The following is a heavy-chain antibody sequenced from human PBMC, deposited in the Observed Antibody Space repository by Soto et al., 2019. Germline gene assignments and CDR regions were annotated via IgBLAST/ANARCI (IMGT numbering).Heavy chain of an antibody. CDR2: INAGNGNT. J-gene: IGHJ6*04. CDR1: GYTFTSYA. Sequence: QVQLVQSGAEVKKPGASVKVSCKASGYTFTSYAMHWVRQAPGQRLEWMGWINAGNGNTKYSQKFQGRVTITRDTSASTAYMELSSLRSEDTAVYYCAREYCSGGSCYCVRRQMDVWGKGTTVTVSS. CDR3: AREYCSGGSCYCVRRQMDV. D-gene: IGHD2-15*01. V-gene: IGHV1-3*01.